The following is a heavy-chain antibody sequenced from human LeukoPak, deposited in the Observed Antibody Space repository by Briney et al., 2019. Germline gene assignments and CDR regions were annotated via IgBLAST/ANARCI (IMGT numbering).Heavy chain of an antibody. D-gene: IGHD2-15*01. CDR1: GFTFNTHA. Sequence: GGSLRLSCAASGFTFNTHAMTWVRQAPGKGLEWASAISDSGDKKYYAGSVKGRFTISRDNAKNTLYLQMNSLRAEDTAVYYCTKAWAADHWGQGALVTVSS. J-gene: IGHJ4*02. CDR2: ISDSGDKK. V-gene: IGHV3-23*01. CDR3: TKAWAADH.